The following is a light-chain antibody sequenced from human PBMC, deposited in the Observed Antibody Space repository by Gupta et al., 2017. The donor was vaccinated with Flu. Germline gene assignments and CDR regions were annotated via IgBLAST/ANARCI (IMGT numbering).Light chain of an antibody. CDR2: EVS. J-gene: IGLJ2*01. CDR3: SSNTVTNSLVV. Sequence: FSTGTTCAVGGSKYVFWYQQHPTETPNLLIFEVSSRRSGVAASFSGAKYGGTATITTTRLQAEAVACYYYSSNTVTNSLVVFGGGTKLTVL. CDR1: TCAVGGSKY. V-gene: IGLV2-14*01.